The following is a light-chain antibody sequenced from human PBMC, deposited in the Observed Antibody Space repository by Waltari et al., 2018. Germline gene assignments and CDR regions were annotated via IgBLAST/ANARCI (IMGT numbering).Light chain of an antibody. CDR2: EGS. J-gene: IGLJ3*02. CDR3: CSYAGSYTWV. CDR1: SSDVGNYNL. Sequence: QSALTQPASVSGSPGQSITISCTGTSSDVGNYNLVSWYRQNPGKAPQLIIYEGSKRPSGVSNRFSGSKSGNTASLTISGLQTEDEADYYCCSYAGSYTWVFGGGTKLTVL. V-gene: IGLV2-23*01.